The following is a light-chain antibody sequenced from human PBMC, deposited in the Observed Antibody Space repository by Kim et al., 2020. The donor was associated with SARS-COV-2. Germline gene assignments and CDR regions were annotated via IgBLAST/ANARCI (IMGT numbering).Light chain of an antibody. Sequence: EVVLTQSPGTLSLSPGESATLSCRTSETVSSSYIAWYRQRPGQPPSLLIYGASRRATGIPDRFSGSGSGKDFSLTISRLEPEDFVVYYCQQYGASVYTFGQGTKLEI. CDR3: QQYGASVYT. V-gene: IGKV3-20*01. J-gene: IGKJ2*01. CDR2: GAS. CDR1: ETVSSSY.